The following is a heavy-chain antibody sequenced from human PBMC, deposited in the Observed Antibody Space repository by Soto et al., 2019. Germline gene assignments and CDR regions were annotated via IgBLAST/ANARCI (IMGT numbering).Heavy chain of an antibody. CDR2: INYSGNT. CDR3: AGVPEYNWFDP. V-gene: IGHV4-31*03. CDR1: GGPIAIGIYY. J-gene: IGHJ5*02. Sequence: QLQLQESGPGLVKPSQTLSLTCTVSGGPIAIGIYYWSWIRQHPGKGLEWIAYINYSGNTYYNPSLMSRVTISVDTSKNQFSLKLNSVTAADTAVYYCAGVPEYNWFDPWGQGTLITVSS.